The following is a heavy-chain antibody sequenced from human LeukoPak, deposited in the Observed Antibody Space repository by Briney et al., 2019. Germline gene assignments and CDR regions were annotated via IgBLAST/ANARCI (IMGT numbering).Heavy chain of an antibody. CDR2: IIPIFGTA. CDR1: GGTFSSYA. CDR3: ATRQRIAVAGDWYFDL. Sequence: ASVKVSCKASGGTFSSYAISWVRQAPGQGLEWMGGIIPIFGTANYAQKFQGRVTITADESTSTAYMELSSLRSEDTAVYYCATRQRIAVAGDWYFDLWGRGTLVTVSS. J-gene: IGHJ2*01. D-gene: IGHD6-19*01. V-gene: IGHV1-69*13.